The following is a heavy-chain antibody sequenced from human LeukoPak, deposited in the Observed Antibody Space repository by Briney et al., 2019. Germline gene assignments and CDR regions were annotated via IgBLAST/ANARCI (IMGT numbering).Heavy chain of an antibody. D-gene: IGHD6-19*01. Sequence: GASVKVSCKASGYTFTSYGISWVRQAPGQGLEWMGWISAYNGNTNYAQKFQGRVTITADKSTSTAYMELSSLRSEDTAVYYCARNPLPGIAVAGTSLYYYGMDVWGQGTTVTVSS. J-gene: IGHJ6*02. CDR1: GYTFTSYG. CDR3: ARNPLPGIAVAGTSLYYYGMDV. V-gene: IGHV1-18*01. CDR2: ISAYNGNT.